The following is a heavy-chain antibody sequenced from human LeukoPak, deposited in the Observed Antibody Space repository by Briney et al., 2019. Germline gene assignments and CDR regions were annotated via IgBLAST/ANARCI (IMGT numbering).Heavy chain of an antibody. CDR1: GFTLIRNG. V-gene: IGHV3-30*02. D-gene: IGHD3-10*01. CDR2: IRSDGENK. J-gene: IGHJ4*02. Sequence: GGSLRLPCAVSGFTLIRNGMHWVRQAPGKGLEWVAFIRSDGENKYYADSVKGRLTVSRDTSKNTLFLEMNYLKTEDTATYYCAKDLTMVRGAVTNWGQGTQVTVSS. CDR3: AKDLTMVRGAVTN.